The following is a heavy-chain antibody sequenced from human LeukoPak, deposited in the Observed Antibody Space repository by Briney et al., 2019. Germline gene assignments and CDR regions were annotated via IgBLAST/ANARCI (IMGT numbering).Heavy chain of an antibody. Sequence: ASVKVSCKASGYTFTSYDINWVRQATGQGLEWMGGIIPIFGTANYAQKFQGRVTITADESTSTAYMELSSLRSEDTAVYYCASPNPIFGVVPDYYYMDVWGKGTTVTVSS. J-gene: IGHJ6*03. CDR1: GYTFTSYD. D-gene: IGHD3-3*01. V-gene: IGHV1-69*13. CDR3: ASPNPIFGVVPDYYYMDV. CDR2: IIPIFGTA.